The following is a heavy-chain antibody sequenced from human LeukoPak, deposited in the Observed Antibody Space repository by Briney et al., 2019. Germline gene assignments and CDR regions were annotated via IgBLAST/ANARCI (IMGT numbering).Heavy chain of an antibody. CDR2: ISYDGSNK. CDR1: GLTFSTYG. Sequence: GRSLRLSCAVSGLTFSTYGMHWVRQAPGKGLEWVAVISYDGSNKYYADSVKGRFTISRNNSKTTLYLQMNSLRAEDTAVYYCAKDYYYGSGSPLGFWGWFDPWGQGTLVTVSS. D-gene: IGHD3-10*01. CDR3: AKDYYYGSGSPLGFWGWFDP. J-gene: IGHJ5*02. V-gene: IGHV3-30*18.